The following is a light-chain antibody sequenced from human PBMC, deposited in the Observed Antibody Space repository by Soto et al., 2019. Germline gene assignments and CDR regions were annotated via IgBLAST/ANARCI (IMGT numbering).Light chain of an antibody. CDR2: AAS. CDR1: QSISSY. CDR3: QQSYSTPLT. Sequence: DIQMTQSPSSLSASVGDRVTITCRASQSISSYLNWYQQKPGKAPKLLIYAASSLQSGVPSRFSGSGSATYFTLTISSLQPEDFATYYCQQSYSTPLTIGGGTKVDI. J-gene: IGKJ4*01. V-gene: IGKV1-39*01.